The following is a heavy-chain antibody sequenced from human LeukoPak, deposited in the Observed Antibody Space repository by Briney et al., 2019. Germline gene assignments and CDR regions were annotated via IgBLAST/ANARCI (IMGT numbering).Heavy chain of an antibody. CDR3: ARVPVYGHYYMDV. D-gene: IGHD3-16*01. Sequence: ASVTVSYKASGYTFTSYGISGVRPAPGQGLEGMGWISAYNCNTNYAQKPQGRVTMTTDTSTSTAYMELRSLRSDDPAVYYCARVPVYGHYYMDVWGKGTTVTVSS. V-gene: IGHV1-18*01. CDR1: GYTFTSYG. J-gene: IGHJ6*03. CDR2: ISAYNCNT.